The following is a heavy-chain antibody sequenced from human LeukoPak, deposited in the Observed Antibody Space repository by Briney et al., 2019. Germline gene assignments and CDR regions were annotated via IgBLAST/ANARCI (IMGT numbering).Heavy chain of an antibody. CDR1: GSTLLSNS. V-gene: IGHV3-21*01. CDR2: ISSSSSYI. CDR3: PWFCLFLAS. J-gene: IGHJ4*02. Sequence: GGSLRDSSVEPGSTLLSNSTYSGRQAPGKGLEWVSSISSSSSYIYYADSVKGRFTISRDNAKNSLYLQMNSLRAEDTAVYYCPWFCLFLASCGQGTLVTVSS. D-gene: IGHD3-10*01.